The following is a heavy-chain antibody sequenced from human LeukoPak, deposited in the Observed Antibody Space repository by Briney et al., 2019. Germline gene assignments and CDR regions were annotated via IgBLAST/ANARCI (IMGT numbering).Heavy chain of an antibody. CDR1: EFTVSTNY. V-gene: IGHV3-53*01. J-gene: IGHJ4*02. D-gene: IGHD2-15*01. CDR2: MYTGGST. CDR3: ARGAVRGDCSGGSCYFFDN. Sequence: GGSLRLSCAASEFTVSTNYMGWARQAPGKGLEWVSVMYTGGSTFYADSVKGRFTISRDNAKNSLYLQMNSLRAEDTAVYYCARGAVRGDCSGGSCYFFDNWGQGTLVTVSP.